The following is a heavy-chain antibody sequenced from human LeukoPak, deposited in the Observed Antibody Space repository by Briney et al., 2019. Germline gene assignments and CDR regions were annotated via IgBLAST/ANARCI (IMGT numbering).Heavy chain of an antibody. D-gene: IGHD3-22*01. V-gene: IGHV1-18*01. CDR3: ARDVRNYYDSSGCFGY. CDR2: ISAYNGNT. J-gene: IGHJ4*02. CDR1: GYTFTSYG. Sequence: SSVTVSCKASGYTFTSYGISWVRQAPGPGLEWMGWISAYNGNTNYAQKLQGRVTMTTDTSTSTAYMELRSLRSDDTAVYYCARDVRNYYDSSGCFGYWGQGTLVTVSS.